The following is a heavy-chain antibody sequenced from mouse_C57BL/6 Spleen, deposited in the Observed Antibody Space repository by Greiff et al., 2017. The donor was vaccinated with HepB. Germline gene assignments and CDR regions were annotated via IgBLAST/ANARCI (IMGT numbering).Heavy chain of an antibody. D-gene: IGHD3-3*01. CDR1: GFTFSDYY. CDR3: ARADSRTPFDY. Sequence: EVKLVESGGGLVQPGGSLKLSCAASGFTFSDYYMYWVRQTPEKRLEWVAYISNGGGSTYYPDTVKGRFTISRDNAKNTLYLKMSRLKSEDTAMYYCARADSRTPFDYWGQGTTLTVSS. J-gene: IGHJ2*01. V-gene: IGHV5-12*01. CDR2: ISNGGGST.